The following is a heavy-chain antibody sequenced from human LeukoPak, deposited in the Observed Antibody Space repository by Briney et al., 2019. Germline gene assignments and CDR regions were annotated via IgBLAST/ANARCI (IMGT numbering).Heavy chain of an antibody. CDR2: INHSGST. CDR3: ARATWGDV. CDR1: GGTFSGYY. Sequence: SETLSLTCAVYGGTFSGYYWSWIRQPPGKGLEWIGEINHSGSTNYNPSLKGRVTISVDTSKNQFSLKLSSVTAADTAVYYCARATWGDVWGKGTTVTVSS. J-gene: IGHJ6*04. D-gene: IGHD3-16*01. V-gene: IGHV4-34*01.